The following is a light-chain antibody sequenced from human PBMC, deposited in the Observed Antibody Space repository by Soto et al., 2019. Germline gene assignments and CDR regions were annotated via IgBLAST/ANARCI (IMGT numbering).Light chain of an antibody. Sequence: EIVLTQSPGTLSLSPGERATLSCRASQDVTNNYLAWYQQKPGRAPRLLIHDASIRATGIPDRFSGSGSGTDFTLTISRLETEDFAVYYCQQCSISPLTFGGGTKVAIK. J-gene: IGKJ4*01. CDR1: QDVTNNY. V-gene: IGKV3-20*01. CDR3: QQCSISPLT. CDR2: DAS.